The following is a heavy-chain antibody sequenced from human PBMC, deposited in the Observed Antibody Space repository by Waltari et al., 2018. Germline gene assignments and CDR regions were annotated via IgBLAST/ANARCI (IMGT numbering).Heavy chain of an antibody. V-gene: IGHV1-2*02. CDR1: GYTFTGYY. D-gene: IGHD3-9*01. Sequence: QVQLVQSGAEVKKPGASVKVSCKASGYTFTGYYMHWVRQAPGQGLEWMGWINPTSGGTNYAQKFQGRVTMTRDTSISTAYMELSRLRSDDTAVYYCARAARMTGGRLFDYWGQGTLVTVSS. CDR2: INPTSGGT. J-gene: IGHJ4*02. CDR3: ARAARMTGGRLFDY.